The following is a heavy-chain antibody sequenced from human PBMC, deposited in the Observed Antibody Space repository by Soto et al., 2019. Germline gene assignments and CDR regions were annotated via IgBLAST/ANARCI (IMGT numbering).Heavy chain of an antibody. J-gene: IGHJ6*04. D-gene: IGHD3-10*01. CDR2: IWFDGSKK. Sequence: QVQLVESGGGVVQPGRSLRLSCAASGFTFRSYGMHWVRQAPGKGLEWVAVIWFDGSKKDYGDSVKGRFSISRDNSKNTLYMEMNSLRAEDTAVYSCVRSQCRVYGSGSDEGLDVWVKGTTVTVSS. CDR3: VRSQCRVYGSGSDEGLDV. V-gene: IGHV3-33*01. CDR1: GFTFRSYG.